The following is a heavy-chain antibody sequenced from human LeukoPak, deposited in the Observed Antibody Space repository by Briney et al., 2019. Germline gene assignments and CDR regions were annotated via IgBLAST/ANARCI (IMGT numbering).Heavy chain of an antibody. CDR2: INHSGST. J-gene: IGHJ3*02. CDR3: ARVEMATTNDAFDI. Sequence: PSETLSLTCAVYGGSFSGYYWSWIRQPPGKGLEWIGEINHSGSTNYNPSLKSRVTISVDTSKNQFSLKLSSVTAADTAVYYCARVEMATTNDAFDIWGQGTMVTVSS. D-gene: IGHD5-24*01. CDR1: GGSFSGYY. V-gene: IGHV4-34*01.